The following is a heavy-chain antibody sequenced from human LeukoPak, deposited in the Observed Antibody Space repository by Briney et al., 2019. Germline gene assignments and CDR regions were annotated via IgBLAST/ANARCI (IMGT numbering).Heavy chain of an antibody. V-gene: IGHV1-2*02. Sequence: ASVIVSCKASGYAFTGYYIHWVGQAPGQGVERMGWINSDSGGTKYAQKFQGRVTITMDTSITTAYMGLSRLRSDDTAVYYCAKGRVVAGSKSLTYHWFDPWGQGTLVTVSS. D-gene: IGHD6-19*01. J-gene: IGHJ5*02. CDR3: AKGRVVAGSKSLTYHWFDP. CDR2: INSDSGGT. CDR1: GYAFTGYY.